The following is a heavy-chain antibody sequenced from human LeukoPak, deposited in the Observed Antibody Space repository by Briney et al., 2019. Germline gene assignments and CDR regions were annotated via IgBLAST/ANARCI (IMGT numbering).Heavy chain of an antibody. D-gene: IGHD6-19*01. Sequence: GGSLRLSCAASGFSFSSYSMNWVRQAPGKGLEWVSYISSSSSTTYYADSVKGRFTISRDNAKNSLYLQMNGLRDEDTAVYYCAREYAVYFDYWGQGTLVTVSS. J-gene: IGHJ4*02. CDR1: GFSFSSYS. CDR2: ISSSSSTT. V-gene: IGHV3-48*02. CDR3: AREYAVYFDY.